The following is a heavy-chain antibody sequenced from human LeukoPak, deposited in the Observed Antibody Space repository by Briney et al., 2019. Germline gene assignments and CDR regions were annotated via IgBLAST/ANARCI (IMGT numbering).Heavy chain of an antibody. CDR1: GYTFTSYY. V-gene: IGHV1-2*04. CDR3: AVQMAVAGGFDY. Sequence: GASVKLSCKASGYTFTSYYMHWVRQAPGQGLEWRGWINPNSGGTNYAQKFQGWVTMTRVTSISTAYMELSRLRSDDTAVYYCAVQMAVAGGFDYWGQGTLVTVSS. D-gene: IGHD6-19*01. J-gene: IGHJ4*02. CDR2: INPNSGGT.